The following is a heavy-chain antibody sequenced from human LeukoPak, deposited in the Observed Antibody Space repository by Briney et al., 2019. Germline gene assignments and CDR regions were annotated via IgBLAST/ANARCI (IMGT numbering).Heavy chain of an antibody. CDR2: INPNSGGT. J-gene: IGHJ4*02. V-gene: IGHV1-2*02. D-gene: IGHD6-13*01. CDR1: GYTFTDYY. Sequence: GASVKVSCKASGYTFTDYYMYWVRQTPGHGLEWMGWINPNSGGTNYAQKFQGRITMTRDTSITAAYVELSGLRFDDTAVYYCARDHLTVIEGAGNWGQGTLVTVSS. CDR3: ARDHLTVIEGAGN.